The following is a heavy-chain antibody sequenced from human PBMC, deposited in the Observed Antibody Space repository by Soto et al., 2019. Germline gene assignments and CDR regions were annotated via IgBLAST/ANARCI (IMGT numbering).Heavy chain of an antibody. CDR3: TRQGDSSSSPHIDY. J-gene: IGHJ4*02. CDR1: GFTFSGSA. V-gene: IGHV3-73*01. D-gene: IGHD6-6*01. CDR2: IRSKANSYAT. Sequence: PGGSLRLSCAGSGFTFSGSAMHWVRQASGKGLEWVGRIRSKANSYATAYAASVKGRFTISRDDSKNTAYLQMNSLKTEDTAVYYCTRQGDSSSSPHIDYWGQGTLVTVSS.